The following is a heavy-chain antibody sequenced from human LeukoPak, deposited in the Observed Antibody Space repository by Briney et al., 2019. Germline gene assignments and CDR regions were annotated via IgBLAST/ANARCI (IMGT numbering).Heavy chain of an antibody. D-gene: IGHD5-24*01. CDR2: ISGSGGST. V-gene: IGHV3-23*01. CDR3: AKDGGDGGYNLGIDY. CDR1: GFTFSSYA. Sequence: PGGSLRLSCAASGFTFSSYAMSWVRQAPGKGLEWVSAISGSGGSTYYADSVKGRFTISSDNSKNTLYLQMNSLRAEDAAVYYCAKDGGDGGYNLGIDYWGQGTLVTVSS. J-gene: IGHJ4*02.